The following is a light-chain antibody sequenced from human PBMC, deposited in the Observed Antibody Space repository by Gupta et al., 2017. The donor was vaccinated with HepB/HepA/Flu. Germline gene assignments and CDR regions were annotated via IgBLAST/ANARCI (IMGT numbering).Light chain of an antibody. CDR2: EVT. Sequence: QSALTQPASVSGSPGPSITISCPGTSSDVETYNFVSWYQQHPGKAPKLIIYEVTKRPSGVSNRFSGSKSGIRASLTISGLQAEDEADYYCCSYAGDGTWVFGGGTKMTVL. V-gene: IGLV2-23*02. J-gene: IGLJ3*02. CDR3: CSYAGDGTWV. CDR1: SSDVETYNF.